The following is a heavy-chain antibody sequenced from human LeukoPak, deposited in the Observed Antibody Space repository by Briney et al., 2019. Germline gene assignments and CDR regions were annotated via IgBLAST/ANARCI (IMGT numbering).Heavy chain of an antibody. CDR2: IKEDGGEK. Sequence: PGGSLRLSCAASGFTFSSYWMSWVRQAPGKGLEWVANIKEDGGEKYSVDSVKGRFTISRDNAKNSLYLQMNSLRAEDTAVYYCARVTTVTEPVPAMDVWGKGTTVTISS. CDR3: ARVTTVTEPVPAMDV. D-gene: IGHD4-17*01. J-gene: IGHJ6*03. CDR1: GFTFSSYW. V-gene: IGHV3-7*01.